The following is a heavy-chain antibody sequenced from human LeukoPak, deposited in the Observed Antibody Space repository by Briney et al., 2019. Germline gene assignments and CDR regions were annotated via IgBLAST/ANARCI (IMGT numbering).Heavy chain of an antibody. D-gene: IGHD6-13*01. CDR2: ISSNGGST. Sequence: PGGSLRLSCAASGFTFSSYAMHWVRQAPGKGLEYVSAISSNGGSTYYANSVKGRFTISRDNSKNTLYLQMGSLRAEDMAVYYCARWGGIAAAGHYYYYGMDVWGQGTTVTVSS. J-gene: IGHJ6*02. CDR1: GFTFSSYA. V-gene: IGHV3-64*01. CDR3: ARWGGIAAAGHYYYYGMDV.